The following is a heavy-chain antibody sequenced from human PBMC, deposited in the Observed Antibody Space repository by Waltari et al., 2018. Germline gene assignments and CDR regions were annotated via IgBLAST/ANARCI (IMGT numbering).Heavy chain of an antibody. Sequence: QLQLQESGPGLVKSSETLSLTCTVTGDTVDLYYWSWVRQSSGKTFEWLGYTSYSEGPQYNPAVQSRLTLSLDTSKNHFFLSLRAVTAADTGLYFCVRGGGFRWFDVWGHGTLVSVPS. J-gene: IGHJ2*01. CDR3: VRGGGFRWFDV. V-gene: IGHV4-59*02. D-gene: IGHD2-15*01. CDR2: TSYSEGP. CDR1: GDTVDLYY.